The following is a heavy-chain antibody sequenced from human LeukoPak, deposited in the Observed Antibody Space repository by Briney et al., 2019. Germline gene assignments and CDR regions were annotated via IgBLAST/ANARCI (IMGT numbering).Heavy chain of an antibody. J-gene: IGHJ4*02. CDR1: GGTFISYA. D-gene: IGHD3-10*01. CDR3: ARRYGSGSYLLEPKYYFDY. CDR2: IIPIFGTA. V-gene: IGHV1-69*13. Sequence: ASVKVSCKASGGTFISYAISWVRQAPGQGLEWMGGIIPIFGTANYAQKFQGRVTITADESTSTAYMELSSLRSEDTAVYYCARRYGSGSYLLEPKYYFDYWGQGTLVTVSS.